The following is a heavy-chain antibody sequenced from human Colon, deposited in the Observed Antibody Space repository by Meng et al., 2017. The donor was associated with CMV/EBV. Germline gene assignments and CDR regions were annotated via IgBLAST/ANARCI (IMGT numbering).Heavy chain of an antibody. V-gene: IGHV3-11*04. CDR2: ISSSGSTI. CDR1: GFTFSDYY. D-gene: IGHD3-3*01. Sequence: GGSLRLSCAASGFTFSDYYMSWIRQAPGKGLEWVSYISSSGSTIYYADSVKGRFTISRDNSKNTLYLQMGSLRAEDMAVYYCARIYDFWSGYYLDYWGQGTLVTVSS. CDR3: ARIYDFWSGYYLDY. J-gene: IGHJ4*02.